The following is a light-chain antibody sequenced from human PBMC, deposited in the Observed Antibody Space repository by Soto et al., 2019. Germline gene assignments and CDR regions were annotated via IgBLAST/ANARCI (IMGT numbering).Light chain of an antibody. V-gene: IGKV3D-11*02. J-gene: IGKJ1*01. Sequence: EVVLTQSPGTLSLSPGDRASLSCRASQNLSRYFLAWYQHKPGQAPRLLIYDASNRATGIPARFSGSGSGTDFTLAISSLEPEDFAVYYCQQRSNWQTFGQGTKVDIK. CDR1: QNLSRY. CDR2: DAS. CDR3: QQRSNWQT.